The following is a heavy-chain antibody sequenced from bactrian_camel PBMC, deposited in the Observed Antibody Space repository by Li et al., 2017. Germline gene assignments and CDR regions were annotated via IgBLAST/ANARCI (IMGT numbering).Heavy chain of an antibody. CDR2: ISRNGVT. D-gene: IGHD4*01. CDR1: PVTFDDPQ. V-gene: IGHV3S56*01. J-gene: IGHJ7*01. Sequence: HVQLVESGGGSVQAGGSLRLSCPNVPVTFDDPQMGWYRQEQGPGDEGELLSTISRNGVTYYADSVKGRFTISQDNAKVYLQMNNLKPEDTSVYHCAAVVPPRYRDHVGPGCWDKGTQVTVS.